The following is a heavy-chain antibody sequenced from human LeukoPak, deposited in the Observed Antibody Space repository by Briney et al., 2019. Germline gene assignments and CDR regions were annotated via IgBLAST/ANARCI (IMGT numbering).Heavy chain of an antibody. J-gene: IGHJ6*03. Sequence: SQTLSLTCNVSGGSISSGNYYWTWIRQPAGKGLEWIGRIYASGRTNYNPSLKSRVTMSVDTSKNQFCLTLTSVTAADTAVYYCARVRGVKGGYYMDVWGRGTTVTISS. CDR3: ARVRGVKGGYYMDV. V-gene: IGHV4-61*02. D-gene: IGHD3-10*01. CDR2: IYASGRT. CDR1: GGSISSGNYY.